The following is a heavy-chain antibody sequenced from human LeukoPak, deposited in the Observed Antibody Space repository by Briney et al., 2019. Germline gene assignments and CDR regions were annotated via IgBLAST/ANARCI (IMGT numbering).Heavy chain of an antibody. D-gene: IGHD6-19*01. V-gene: IGHV3-48*02. CDR2: ISSTTTTT. Sequence: PGGSLRLSCVASEFTFSSYSMNWVRQAPGKGLEWVSYISSTTTTTYYADSVKGRFSISRDNAENSLYLQMNSLRDGDTAVYYCVASMTTWGTFDIWGQGTMVTVSS. CDR3: VASMTTWGTFDI. CDR1: EFTFSSYS. J-gene: IGHJ3*02.